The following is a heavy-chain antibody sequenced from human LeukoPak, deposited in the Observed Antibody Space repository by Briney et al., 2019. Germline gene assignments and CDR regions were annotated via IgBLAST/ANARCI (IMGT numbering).Heavy chain of an antibody. J-gene: IGHJ5*02. CDR1: GGTFSSYA. CDR2: IIPIFGTA. CDR3: ARVMGDYTRRWFDP. D-gene: IGHD4-17*01. V-gene: IGHV1-69*13. Sequence: SVKVSCKXSGGTFSSYAISWVRQAPGQGLEWMGGIIPIFGTANYAQKFQGRVTITADESTSTAYMELSSLRSEDTAVYYCARVMGDYTRRWFDPWGQGTLVTVSS.